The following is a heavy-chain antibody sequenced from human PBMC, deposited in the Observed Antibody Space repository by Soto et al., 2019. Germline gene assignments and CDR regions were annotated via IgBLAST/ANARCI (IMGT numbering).Heavy chain of an antibody. V-gene: IGHV3-21*01. D-gene: IGHD5-18*01. CDR2: ISSSSSYI. Sequence: PGGSLRLSCAASGFTFSSYSMNWVRQAPGKGLEWVSSISSSSSYIYYADSVKGRFTISRDNAKNSLYLQMNSLRAEDTAVYYCARDNSGYSYGGDYYYYGMDVWGQGTTVTVSS. J-gene: IGHJ6*02. CDR1: GFTFSSYS. CDR3: ARDNSGYSYGGDYYYYGMDV.